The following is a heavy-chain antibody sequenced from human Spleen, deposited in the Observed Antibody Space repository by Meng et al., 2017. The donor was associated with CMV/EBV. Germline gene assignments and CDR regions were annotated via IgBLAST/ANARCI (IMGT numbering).Heavy chain of an antibody. D-gene: IGHD3-3*01. CDR1: GGSISTGTYY. J-gene: IGHJ4*02. V-gene: IGHV4-39*07. CDR2: IYYSGST. Sequence: GSLRLSCIVSGGSISTGTYYWGWIRQPPGKGLEWIGSIYYSGSTFYNPSLKSRVTISVDTSKNQFSLRLTSVTAADTAVYYCARSIDYFGAVTRGFDFWGQGTRVTVSS. CDR3: ARSIDYFGAVTRGFDF.